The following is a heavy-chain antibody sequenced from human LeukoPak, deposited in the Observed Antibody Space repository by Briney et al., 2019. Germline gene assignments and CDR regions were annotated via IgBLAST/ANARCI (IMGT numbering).Heavy chain of an antibody. V-gene: IGHV3-48*03. D-gene: IGHD2-8*01. J-gene: IGHJ2*01. CDR3: AGGDRNGWYFDL. CDR2: ISSSGSTI. CDR1: GFTFSSYE. Sequence: GGSLRLSCAASGFTFSSYEMNWVRQAPGKGLEWVSYISSSGSTIYYADSVKGRFTVSRDNAKNSLYLQMNSLRVDDTALYYCAGGDRNGWYFDLWGRGTLVTVS.